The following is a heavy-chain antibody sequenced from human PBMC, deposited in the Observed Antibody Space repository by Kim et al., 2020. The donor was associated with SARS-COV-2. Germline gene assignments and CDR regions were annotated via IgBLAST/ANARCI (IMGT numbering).Heavy chain of an antibody. CDR2: INHSGST. D-gene: IGHD3-10*01. CDR1: GGSFSGYY. CDR3: ARRGLLWFGRTSWFDP. Sequence: SETLSLTCAVYGGSFSGYYWSWIRQPPGKGLEWIGEINHSGSTNYNPSLKSRVTISVDTSKNQFSLKLSSVTAADTAVYYCARRGLLWFGRTSWFDPWGQGTLVTVSS. V-gene: IGHV4-34*01. J-gene: IGHJ5*02.